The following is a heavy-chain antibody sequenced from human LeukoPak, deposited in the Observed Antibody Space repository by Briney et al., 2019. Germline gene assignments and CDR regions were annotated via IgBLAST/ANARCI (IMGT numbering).Heavy chain of an antibody. V-gene: IGHV1-8*01. CDR3: ARADYYGSGSYYNLCDY. CDR2: MNPNSGNT. Sequence: ASVKVSCKASGYTFTSYDINWVRQATGQGLEWMGWMNPNSGNTGYAQKFQGRVTMTRNTSISTAYMELSSLRSEETAVYYCARADYYGSGSYYNLCDYWGQGTLVTVSS. D-gene: IGHD3-10*01. CDR1: GYTFTSYD. J-gene: IGHJ4*02.